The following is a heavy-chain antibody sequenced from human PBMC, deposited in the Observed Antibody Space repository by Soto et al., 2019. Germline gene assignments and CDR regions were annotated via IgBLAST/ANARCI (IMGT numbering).Heavy chain of an antibody. V-gene: IGHV1-46*01. Sequence: QVQLVQSGAEVKKPGASVKVSCKASGYTFTSYYMHWVRQAPGQGLEWMGIINPSSDSTMYAQKFQGRVTMTRDTSTSTVYMELSSLRSEDTAVYYCARGGRGDGFDYWGQGTLVTVSS. CDR2: INPSSDST. D-gene: IGHD3-16*01. CDR3: ARGGRGDGFDY. J-gene: IGHJ4*02. CDR1: GYTFTSYY.